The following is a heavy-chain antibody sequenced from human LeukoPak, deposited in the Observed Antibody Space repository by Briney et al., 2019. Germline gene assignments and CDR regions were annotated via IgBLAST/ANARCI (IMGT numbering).Heavy chain of an antibody. V-gene: IGHV4-59*08. CDR2: IYYSGST. D-gene: IGHD3-22*01. Sequence: SEILSLTCTVSGGSISSYYWSWIRQPPGKGLEWIGYIYYSGSTNYNPSLKSRVTILVDTSKNQFSLKLGSVTAADTAVYYCARQVYYYDLLDFWGQGTLVTVSS. CDR1: GGSISSYY. CDR3: ARQVYYYDLLDF. J-gene: IGHJ4*02.